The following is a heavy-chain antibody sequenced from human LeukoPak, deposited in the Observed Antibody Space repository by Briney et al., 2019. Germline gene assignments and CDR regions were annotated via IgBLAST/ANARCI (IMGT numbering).Heavy chain of an antibody. J-gene: IGHJ4*02. CDR2: ICWNSGSL. V-gene: IGHV3-9*01. D-gene: IGHD3-22*01. CDR1: GFTFDDYA. Sequence: GRSLRLSCAASGFTFDDYAMHWVRQAPGKGLEWVSGICWNSGSLGYADSVKGRFTISRDNAKNSLYLQMNSLRAEDTALYYCAKDRRAFTYYYDSSLDYWGQGTLVTVSS. CDR3: AKDRRAFTYYYDSSLDY.